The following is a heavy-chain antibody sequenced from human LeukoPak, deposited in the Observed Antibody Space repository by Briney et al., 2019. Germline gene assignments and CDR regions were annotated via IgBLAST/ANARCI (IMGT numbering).Heavy chain of an antibody. Sequence: SETLSLTCTVSGGSISSYYWSWIRQPPGKGLEWIGYIYYSGSTNYNPSLKSRVTISVDTSKNQFSLKLSSVTAADTAVYYCARAYDFWSGYYIWGQGTLVTVSS. CDR1: GGSISSYY. D-gene: IGHD3-3*01. CDR2: IYYSGST. CDR3: ARAYDFWSGYYI. J-gene: IGHJ4*02. V-gene: IGHV4-59*01.